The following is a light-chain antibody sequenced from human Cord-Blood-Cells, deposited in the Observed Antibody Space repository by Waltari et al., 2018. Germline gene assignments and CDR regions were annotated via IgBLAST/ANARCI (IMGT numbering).Light chain of an antibody. V-gene: IGLV2-14*01. CDR2: DVS. CDR3: SSYTSSSTWV. J-gene: IGLJ3*02. CDR1: SSDVGGYNY. Sequence: QSALTQPASVSGSPGQSITISCTGTSSDVGGYNYVSWYQQHPGKAPKLMIYDVSKRPSGVSQLFSGSKSGNTASLTISGLQAEDEADYYCSSYTSSSTWVFGGGTKLTVL.